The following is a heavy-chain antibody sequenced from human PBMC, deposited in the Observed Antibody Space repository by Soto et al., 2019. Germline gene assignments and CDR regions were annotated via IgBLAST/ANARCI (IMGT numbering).Heavy chain of an antibody. CDR1: GESISSGGYY. CDR2: IYDSESA. J-gene: IGHJ4*02. D-gene: IGHD6-6*01. CDR3: ARASSSSSAADY. V-gene: IGHV4-31*03. Sequence: QVQLQESGPGLVKASQTLSLICSVSGESISSGGYYWSWIRQHPGKGLEWIGYIYDSESAYYNPSLNSRVTISMDTSKNHFAMKLSSVTAADTAVYYCARASSSSSAADYWGQGTLITVSS.